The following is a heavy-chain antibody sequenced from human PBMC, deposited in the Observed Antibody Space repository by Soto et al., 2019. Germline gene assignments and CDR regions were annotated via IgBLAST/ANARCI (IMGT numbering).Heavy chain of an antibody. CDR3: AKAAVAAAGTGGFGY. Sequence: QVQLVESGGGVVQPGRSLRLSCAASGFTFSSYGMHWVRQAPGKGLEWVAVISYDGSNKYYADSVKGRFTISRDNSKNTLYLQMNSLRAEDTAVYYCAKAAVAAAGTGGFGYWGQGTLVTVSS. D-gene: IGHD6-13*01. CDR2: ISYDGSNK. CDR1: GFTFSSYG. J-gene: IGHJ4*02. V-gene: IGHV3-30*18.